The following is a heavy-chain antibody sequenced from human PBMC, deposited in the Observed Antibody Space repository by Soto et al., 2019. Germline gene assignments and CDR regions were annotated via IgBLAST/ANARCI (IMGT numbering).Heavy chain of an antibody. Sequence: QVQLQESGPGLMKPSETLSLTCTVSGGSISTYYWSWIRQPPGKGLEWIGYIYYSGSTNYNPSLKSRVTISVDTSKNQFSLKLSSVTAADTAVYYCARKYCSGGSCYENWFDPWGQGTLVTVSS. CDR2: IYYSGST. CDR3: ARKYCSGGSCYENWFDP. CDR1: GGSISTYY. J-gene: IGHJ5*02. V-gene: IGHV4-59*08. D-gene: IGHD2-15*01.